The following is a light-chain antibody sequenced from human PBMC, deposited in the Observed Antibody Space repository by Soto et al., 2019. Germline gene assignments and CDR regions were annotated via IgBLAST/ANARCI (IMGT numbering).Light chain of an antibody. CDR2: AAS. CDR3: LQPSSYPPA. V-gene: IGKV1-17*01. CDR1: HGIRND. J-gene: IGKJ4*01. Sequence: DIQMTQYPSSLSASVGDRVTITCRASHGIRNDLGWYQQKPGKAPTRLIYAASSLQSGFPSRFSGSRSGTEFTRTISSLQPEDVAPYCCLQPSSYPPAFGGGPTLEFK.